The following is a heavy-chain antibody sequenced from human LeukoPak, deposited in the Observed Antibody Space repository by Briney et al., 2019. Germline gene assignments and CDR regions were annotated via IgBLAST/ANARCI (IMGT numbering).Heavy chain of an antibody. Sequence: SETLSLTCTVSGGSISSSSYYWGWIRQPPGKGLEWIGSIYYSGSTYYNPSLKSRVTISVDTSKNQFSLKLSSVTAADTAVYYCARRIYSGSYYYFDYWGQGTLVTVSS. CDR3: ARRIYSGSYYYFDY. D-gene: IGHD1-26*01. J-gene: IGHJ4*02. CDR1: GGSISSSSYY. CDR2: IYYSGST. V-gene: IGHV4-39*01.